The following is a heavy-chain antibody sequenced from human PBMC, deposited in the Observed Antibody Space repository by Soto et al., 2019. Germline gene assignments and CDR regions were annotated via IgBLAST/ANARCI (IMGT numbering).Heavy chain of an antibody. V-gene: IGHV4-4*02. CDR3: ARQWELRGWFDP. D-gene: IGHD1-26*01. CDR1: AYSFIIYEYY. J-gene: IGHJ5*02. CDR2: IYHSGST. Sequence: SEALCLTGTVPAYSFIIYEYYWSWVRQPPGKGLEWIGEIYHSGSTNSNPSLKSRVTISVDKSKNQFSLKLSSVTAADTAVYYCARQWELRGWFDPWGQGTLVTVSS.